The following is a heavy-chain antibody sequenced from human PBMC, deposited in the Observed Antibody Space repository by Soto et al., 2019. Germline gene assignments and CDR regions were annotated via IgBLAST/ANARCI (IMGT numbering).Heavy chain of an antibody. CDR1: GFTFFTSA. V-gene: IGHV1-58*02. Sequence: SVKVSCKASGFTFFTSAIQWLRQSRGQRLEWMGWIVVGSGNTNYAQKFQERVTITRDMSTNTAYMELTSLRSEDTAVYYCAADPYCGGDCYFDYWGQGTMVTVSS. J-gene: IGHJ4*02. CDR2: IVVGSGNT. CDR3: AADPYCGGDCYFDY. D-gene: IGHD2-21*02.